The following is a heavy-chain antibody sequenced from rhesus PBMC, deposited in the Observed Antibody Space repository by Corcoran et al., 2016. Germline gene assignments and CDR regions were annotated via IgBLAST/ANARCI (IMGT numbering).Heavy chain of an antibody. V-gene: IGHV4-80*01. CDR3: ARNAEYSGNWNVGNSLEV. CDR1: GGSFSSYW. D-gene: IGHD6-25*01. CDR2: INGNSGST. J-gene: IGHJ5-2*02. Sequence: QVQLQESGPGLVKPSETLSLTCAVFGGSFSSYWWRWLRPPPRQGLEWLGEINGNSGSTNYHPSLKSRVTFSADASKKQFSLKLRSVTAADTAVYYCARNAEYSGNWNVGNSLEVWGRGVLVTVSS.